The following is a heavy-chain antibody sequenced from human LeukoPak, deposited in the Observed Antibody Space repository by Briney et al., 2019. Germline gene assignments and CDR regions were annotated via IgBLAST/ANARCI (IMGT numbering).Heavy chain of an antibody. D-gene: IGHD4-17*01. CDR1: GGSISSSSYY. V-gene: IGHV4-39*01. CDR3: ARIDYGDYEAFDY. J-gene: IGHJ4*02. CDR2: IYYSGRT. Sequence: PSETLSLTCTVSGGSISSSSYYWGWIRQPPGKGLEWIGSIYYSGRTYFNPSLKSRVTISVDTSKNLFSLKLSSVTAADTAVYYCARIDYGDYEAFDYWGQGTLVTVSS.